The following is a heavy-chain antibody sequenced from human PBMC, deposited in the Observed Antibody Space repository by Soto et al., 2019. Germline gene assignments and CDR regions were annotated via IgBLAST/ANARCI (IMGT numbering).Heavy chain of an antibody. CDR3: ARDLSNYEFDY. J-gene: IGHJ4*02. V-gene: IGHV4-31*03. CDR2: IYYSGST. Sequence: SETLSLTCTVSGGSISSGGYYWSWIRHHPGKGLEWIGYIYYSGSTYYNPSLKSRVTISVDTSKNQFSLKLSSVTAADTAVYYCARDLSNYEFDYWGQGTLVTVSS. D-gene: IGHD4-4*01. CDR1: GGSISSGGYY.